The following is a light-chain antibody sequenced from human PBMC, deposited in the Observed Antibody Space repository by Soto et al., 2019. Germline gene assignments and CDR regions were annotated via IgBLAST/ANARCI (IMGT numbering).Light chain of an antibody. Sequence: QLVLTQSPSASASLGASVKLTCTLSSGHSTYAIAWHQQQPEKGPRYLMKLNSDGSHSKGDGIPDRFSGSSSGAERYLTSSRLQSEDEADDYCQTWGTGIQVIFGGGTKLTVL. CDR3: QTWGTGIQVI. CDR1: SGHSTYA. V-gene: IGLV4-69*01. CDR2: LNSDGSH. J-gene: IGLJ2*01.